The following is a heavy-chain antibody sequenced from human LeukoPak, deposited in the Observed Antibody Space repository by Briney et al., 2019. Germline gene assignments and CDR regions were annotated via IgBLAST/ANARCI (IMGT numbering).Heavy chain of an antibody. CDR2: ISSNGGST. V-gene: IGHV3-64D*06. Sequence: AGSLRLSCSASGFTFSSYAMDWVRQAPGKGLEYVSTISSNGGSTYYADSVKGRFTISRDDSKNTLYLRMSSLRAEDTAVYYCVKEGDYGYYFDYWGQGTLVTVSS. CDR3: VKEGDYGYYFDY. CDR1: GFTFSSYA. D-gene: IGHD3-16*01. J-gene: IGHJ4*02.